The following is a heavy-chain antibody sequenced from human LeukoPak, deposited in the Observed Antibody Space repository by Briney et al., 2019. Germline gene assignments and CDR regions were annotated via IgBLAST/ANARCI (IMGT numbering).Heavy chain of an antibody. CDR2: IYYSGST. J-gene: IGHJ4*02. D-gene: IGHD3-10*01. CDR3: AGHYYGSGGGFDH. CDR1: GGSVSSRSYF. V-gene: IGHV4-61*01. Sequence: SETLSLTCTVSGGSVSSRSYFWSWIRQPPGKGLEWIGFIYYSGSTNHNPSLKSRVTISLDTSKNQFSLKLSSVTAEDTAVYYCAGHYYGSGGGFDHWGQGTLVTVSS.